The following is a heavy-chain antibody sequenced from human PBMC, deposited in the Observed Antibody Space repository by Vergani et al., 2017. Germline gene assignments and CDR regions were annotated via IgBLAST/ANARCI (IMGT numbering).Heavy chain of an antibody. CDR2: VYTSGMT. CDR1: GGSINTGAYY. CDR3: ARELSYYYGSGSDDYNPYYYEGMDV. J-gene: IGHJ6*02. D-gene: IGHD3-10*01. Sequence: QVQLQESGPRLVRPSQTLSLTCTVSGGSINTGAYYWSWIRQPAGKGLEWIGGVYTSGMTNYKPSLKSRVTILVDRSKSQLSLKLTSVTAGDTAVYFCARELSYYYGSGSDDYNPYYYEGMDVWGPGTTVTVS. V-gene: IGHV4-61*02.